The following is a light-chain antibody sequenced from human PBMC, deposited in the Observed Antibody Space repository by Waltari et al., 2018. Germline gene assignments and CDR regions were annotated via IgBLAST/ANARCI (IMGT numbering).Light chain of an antibody. CDR2: DAS. J-gene: IGKJ2*01. CDR3: QHYSSAPNT. V-gene: IGKV3-20*01. CDR1: QSVSSNY. Sequence: EIVLTQSPGTLSLFPGERATLSCRASQSVSSNYLAWYQQKPGQAPRLLIHDASSRATGIPDRFSGSGSGTDFTLTISGLEPEDFAVYFCQHYSSAPNTFGQGIRLEIK.